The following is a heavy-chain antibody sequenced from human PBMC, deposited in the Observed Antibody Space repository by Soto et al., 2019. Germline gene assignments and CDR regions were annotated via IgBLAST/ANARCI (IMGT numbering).Heavy chain of an antibody. V-gene: IGHV3-15*01. D-gene: IGHD1-26*01. J-gene: IGHJ4*02. CDR2: IKSKTDGGTT. Sequence: GGSLRLSCAASGFTFSNAWMSWVRQAPGKGLEWVGRIKSKTDGGTTDYAAPVKGRFTISRDDSKNTLYLQMNSLKTEDTAVYYCTTMGDFGGSYYTGGFDYWGQGTLVTVSS. CDR3: TTMGDFGGSYYTGGFDY. CDR1: GFTFSNAW.